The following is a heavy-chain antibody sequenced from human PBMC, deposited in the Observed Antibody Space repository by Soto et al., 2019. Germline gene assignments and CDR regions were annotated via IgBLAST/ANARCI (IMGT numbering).Heavy chain of an antibody. CDR3: PRLQGYCIDPSCSGHYALDV. Sequence: PSETLSLTCTVSGGSVSSGSCCWSWIRPPPGKGREWIGYICYSGSTNYNPSLKSRVTISVDTSKNPFSLKLSSVTAADTAVYYCPRLQGYCIDPSCSGHYALDVWGQGTTVTVSS. CDR1: GGSVSSGSCC. CDR2: ICYSGST. J-gene: IGHJ6*02. V-gene: IGHV4-61*01. D-gene: IGHD2-2*01.